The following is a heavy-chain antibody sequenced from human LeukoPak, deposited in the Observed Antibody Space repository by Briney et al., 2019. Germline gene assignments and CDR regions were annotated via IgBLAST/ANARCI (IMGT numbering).Heavy chain of an antibody. CDR3: ARDSRGILGY. V-gene: IGHV3-48*03. J-gene: IGHJ4*02. D-gene: IGHD2-21*01. CDR2: ISSSGSTI. CDR1: GFTFSSYE. Sequence: PGGSLRLSCAASGFTFSSYEMNWVRQAPGKGLEWVSYISSSGSTIYYADSVKGRFTVSRDNAKNSLYLQMNGLRAEDTAVYYCARDSRGILGYWGQGTLVTVSS.